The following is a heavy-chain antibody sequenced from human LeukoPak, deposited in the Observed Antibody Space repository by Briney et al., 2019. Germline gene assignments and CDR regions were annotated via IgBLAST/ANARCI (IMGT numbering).Heavy chain of an antibody. Sequence: PGGSLRLSCAASGFTFSSYSMNWVRQAPGKGLEWVSSISSSSSYIYYADSVKGRFTISRDNSKNTLYLQMNSLRAEDTAVYYCARTAVAGLFRVWGQGTMVTVSS. J-gene: IGHJ3*01. D-gene: IGHD6-19*01. CDR2: ISSSSSYI. V-gene: IGHV3-21*04. CDR1: GFTFSSYS. CDR3: ARTAVAGLFRV.